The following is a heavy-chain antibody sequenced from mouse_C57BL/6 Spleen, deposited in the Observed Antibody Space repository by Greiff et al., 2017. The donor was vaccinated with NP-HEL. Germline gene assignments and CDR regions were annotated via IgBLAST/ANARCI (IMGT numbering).Heavy chain of an antibody. V-gene: IGHV1-26*01. CDR1: GYTFTDYY. Sequence: EVQLQQSGPELVKPGASVKISCKASGYTFTDYYMNWVKQSHGKSLEWIGDINPNNGGTSYNQKFKGKATLTVDKSSSTAYMELRSLTSEDSAVYYGARVYYYGSSYGWYFDVWGTGTTVTVSS. D-gene: IGHD1-1*01. J-gene: IGHJ1*03. CDR3: ARVYYYGSSYGWYFDV. CDR2: INPNNGGT.